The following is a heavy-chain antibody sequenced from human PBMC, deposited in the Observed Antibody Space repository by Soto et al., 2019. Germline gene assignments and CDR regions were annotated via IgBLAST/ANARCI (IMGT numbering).Heavy chain of an antibody. V-gene: IGHV1-46*01. D-gene: IGHD3-10*01. CDR2: INPSGGST. CDR1: GYTFTSYY. Sequence: GASVKVSCKASGYTFTSYYMHWVRQAPGQGLEWMGIINPSGGSTSYAQKFQGRVTMTRDTSTSTVYMELSSLRSEDTAVYYCARDGRIYYGSGRRGWFGPWGQGTLVTVSS. CDR3: ARDGRIYYGSGRRGWFGP. J-gene: IGHJ5*02.